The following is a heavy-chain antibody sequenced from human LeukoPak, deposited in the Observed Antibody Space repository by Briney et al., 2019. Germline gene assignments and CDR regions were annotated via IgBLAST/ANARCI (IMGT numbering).Heavy chain of an antibody. D-gene: IGHD6-13*01. CDR2: ISGSGGST. V-gene: IGHV3-23*01. CDR3: AKGQSAGTRVFRWFDP. Sequence: GGSLRLSCATSGLTFTGHTMTWFRQAPGKGLEFVSAISGSGGSTYYADSVKGRFTIARDNSNNTLYLQMNSLRAEDTAVYYCAKGQSAGTRVFRWFDPWGQGTLVTVSS. CDR1: GLTFTGHT. J-gene: IGHJ5*02.